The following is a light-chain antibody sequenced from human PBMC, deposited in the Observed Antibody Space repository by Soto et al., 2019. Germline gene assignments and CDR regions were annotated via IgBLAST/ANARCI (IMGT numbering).Light chain of an antibody. J-gene: IGLJ2*01. CDR1: SSNIGTYT. CDR2: TYD. CDR3: AAWDDRVNGVV. Sequence: QSVLTQPPSVSGTPGQSITISCSGSSSNIGTYTLNWYQHLPGTAPKFLFSTYDQRPSGVADRFSGSKSGTSASLAISGLQSEDEADYYCAAWDDRVNGVVFGGGTKVTVL. V-gene: IGLV1-44*01.